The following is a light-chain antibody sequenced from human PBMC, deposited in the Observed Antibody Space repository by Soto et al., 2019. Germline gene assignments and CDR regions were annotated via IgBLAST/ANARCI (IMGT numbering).Light chain of an antibody. Sequence: DIVMTQSPLSLPVTPGEPASISCRSSQSLLHSNGYNYLDWYLQKPGQSPQLLIYLGSNRASGVPDRFSGSGSGTDFTLKISRVEAEDVWVYYCMQGTHWPGTFCQGTKVDIK. J-gene: IGKJ1*01. V-gene: IGKV2-28*01. CDR1: QSLLHSNGYNY. CDR2: LGS. CDR3: MQGTHWPGT.